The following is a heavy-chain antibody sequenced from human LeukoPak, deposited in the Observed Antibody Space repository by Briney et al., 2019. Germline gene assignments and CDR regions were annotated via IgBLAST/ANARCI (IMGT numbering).Heavy chain of an antibody. V-gene: IGHV1-8*02. CDR3: ARGASSSWPFPYYYYYYMDV. Sequence: ASVKVSCKASGYTFTGYYMHWVRQATGQGLEWMGWMNPNSGNTGYAQKFQGRVTMTRNTSISTAYMELSSLRSEDTAVYYCARGASSSWPFPYYYYYYMDVWGKGTTVTVSS. CDR2: MNPNSGNT. J-gene: IGHJ6*03. D-gene: IGHD6-13*01. CDR1: GYTFTGYY.